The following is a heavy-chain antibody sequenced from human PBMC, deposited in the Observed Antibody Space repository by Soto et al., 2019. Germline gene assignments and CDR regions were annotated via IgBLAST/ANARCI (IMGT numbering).Heavy chain of an antibody. Sequence: SETLSLTCAVYGGSFSGYYWSWIRQPPGKGLEWIGEIHYCGSTNFNPFLKSRVTILVDTSQNQFSLKLSSVTAADTAVYYCARGVVGATVDYWGQGTLVTVS. CDR3: ARGVVGATVDY. V-gene: IGHV4-34*01. J-gene: IGHJ4*02. CDR1: GGSFSGYY. CDR2: IHYCGST. D-gene: IGHD1-26*01.